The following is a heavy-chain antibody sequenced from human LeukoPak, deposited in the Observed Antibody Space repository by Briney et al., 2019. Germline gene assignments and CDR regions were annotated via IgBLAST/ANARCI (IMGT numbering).Heavy chain of an antibody. D-gene: IGHD2-2*01. V-gene: IGHV3-49*04. CDR2: IRSKAYGGTT. CDR1: GFTFGDYA. J-gene: IGHJ4*02. Sequence: GGSLRLSCTASGFTFGDYAMSWVRQAAGKGLEWVGFIRSKAYGGTTEYAASVKGRFTISRDDSKSIAYLQMNSLKTEDTAVYYCTGSRYQLPLAWYWGQGTLVTVSS. CDR3: TGSRYQLPLAWY.